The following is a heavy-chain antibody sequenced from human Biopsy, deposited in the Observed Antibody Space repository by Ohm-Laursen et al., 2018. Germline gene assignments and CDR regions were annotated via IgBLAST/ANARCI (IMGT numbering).Heavy chain of an antibody. CDR2: IFYSANT. Sequence: SQTLSLTCTVSGVSINGGRYYWNWIRHHPGKGLEWIGNIFYSANTYYNPSLKSRVTISVDTSKNQFSLGLNSVTAADTAVYYCARATNSTGWPYYYFYGMDVWGQGTTVTVSS. V-gene: IGHV4-31*03. CDR1: GVSINGGRYY. D-gene: IGHD2/OR15-2a*01. J-gene: IGHJ6*02. CDR3: ARATNSTGWPYYYFYGMDV.